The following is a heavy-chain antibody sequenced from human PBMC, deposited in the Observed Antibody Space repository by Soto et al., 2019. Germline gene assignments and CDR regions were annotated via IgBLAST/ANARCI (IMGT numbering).Heavy chain of an antibody. D-gene: IGHD4-17*01. V-gene: IGHV1-18*01. CDR1: GDSFINYG. CDR3: ARRFGDPSSAAGFDL. J-gene: IGHJ5*02. Sequence: ASVKVSCKASGDSFINYGIHWVRQAPGQGLEWMGWVSPYNGKTRYTQKLHGRITMAADTSMGIDYMKLRSLGSDDTVLYYCARRFGDPSSAAGFDLWGQGTLVTVSS. CDR2: VSPYNGKT.